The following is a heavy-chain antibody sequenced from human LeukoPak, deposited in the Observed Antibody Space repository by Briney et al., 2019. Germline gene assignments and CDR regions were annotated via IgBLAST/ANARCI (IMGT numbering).Heavy chain of an antibody. D-gene: IGHD1/OR15-1a*01. Sequence: SETLSLTCGAYGGSLNDYFWTWIRQPPGKGLEWIGEINHVGGTNYSPSLRSRVTISIDTSKNQFSLKLTSVTAADTALYYCARERVGGNRRDDSSIWAQGTMVTVSS. CDR2: INHVGGT. J-gene: IGHJ3*02. V-gene: IGHV4-34*01. CDR1: GGSLNDYF. CDR3: ARERVGGNRRDDSSI.